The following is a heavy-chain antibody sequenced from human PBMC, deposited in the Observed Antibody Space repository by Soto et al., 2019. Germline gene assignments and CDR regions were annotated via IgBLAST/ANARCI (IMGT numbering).Heavy chain of an antibody. CDR2: INSDGSST. J-gene: IGHJ4*02. Sequence: EVQLVESGGGLVQPGGSLRLSCAASGLTFSSYWMHWVRQAPGKGLVWVSRINSDGSSTNYADSVKGRFTISRDNXXXXXXXXXXXXXXXXXXXXXXXXXXXXXXDYWGQGTLVTVSS. CDR3: XXXXXXXXDY. V-gene: IGHV3-74*01. CDR1: GLTFSSYW.